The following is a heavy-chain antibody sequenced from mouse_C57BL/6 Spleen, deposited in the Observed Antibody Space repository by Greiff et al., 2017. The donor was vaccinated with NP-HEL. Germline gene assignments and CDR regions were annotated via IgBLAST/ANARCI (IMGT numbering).Heavy chain of an antibody. Sequence: DVKLQESGPGLVKPSQSLSLTCSVTGYSITSGYYWNWIRQFPGNKLEWMGYISYDGSNNYNPSLKNRISITRDTSKNQFFLKLNSVTTEDTATYYCARVGSGSAWLADWGQGTLVTVSA. V-gene: IGHV3-6*01. J-gene: IGHJ3*01. CDR1: GYSITSGYY. CDR3: ARVGSGSAWLAD. D-gene: IGHD3-2*02. CDR2: ISYDGSN.